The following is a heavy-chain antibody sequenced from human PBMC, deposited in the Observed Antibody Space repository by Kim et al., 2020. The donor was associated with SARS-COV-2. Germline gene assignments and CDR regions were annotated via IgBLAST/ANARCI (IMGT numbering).Heavy chain of an antibody. CDR3: VRDHGIAVGGDAFHI. D-gene: IGHD6-19*01. Sequence: GGSLRLSCAASGFTFSSYEMNWVRQAPGKGLECVSYISSTGSTIYYTDSVKGRFTISRDNAKNSLYLQMDSLRAEDTAVYYCVRDHGIAVGGDAFHIWGQGTLVTVSS. V-gene: IGHV3-48*03. J-gene: IGHJ3*02. CDR2: ISSTGSTI. CDR1: GFTFSSYE.